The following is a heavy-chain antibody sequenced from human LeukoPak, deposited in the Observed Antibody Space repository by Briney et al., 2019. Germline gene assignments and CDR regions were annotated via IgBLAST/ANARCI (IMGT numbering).Heavy chain of an antibody. CDR1: GYDFTNYW. Sequence: GESLKISCEGSGYDFTNYWIGWVRQMPGKGLEWMGVIYPGDSDTRYSPSFQGHFTISADKSITTAYLQWSSLKASDSAMYYCARSYSYEYFDLWGRGTLVTVSS. D-gene: IGHD5-18*01. CDR2: IYPGDSDT. CDR3: ARSYSYEYFDL. V-gene: IGHV5-51*01. J-gene: IGHJ2*01.